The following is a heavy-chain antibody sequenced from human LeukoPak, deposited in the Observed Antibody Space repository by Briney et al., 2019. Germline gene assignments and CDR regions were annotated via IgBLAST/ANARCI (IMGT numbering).Heavy chain of an antibody. CDR2: IYYSGST. D-gene: IGHD5-18*01. J-gene: IGHJ4*02. CDR3: ARDLDAAMGVFDY. Sequence: PSQTLSLTCTVSGGSISSGGYYWSWIRQHPGKGLEWIGYIYYSGSTYHNPSLKSRVTISVDTSKNQFSLKLSSVTAADTAVYYCARDLDAAMGVFDYWGQGTLVTVSS. CDR1: GGSISSGGYY. V-gene: IGHV4-31*03.